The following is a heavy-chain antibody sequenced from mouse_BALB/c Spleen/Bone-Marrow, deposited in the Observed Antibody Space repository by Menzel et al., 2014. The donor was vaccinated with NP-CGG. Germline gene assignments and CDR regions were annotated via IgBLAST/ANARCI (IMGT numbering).Heavy chain of an antibody. J-gene: IGHJ3*01. CDR2: IDPANGYT. D-gene: IGHD2-14*01. V-gene: IGHV14-3*02. Sequence: EVQLQQSGAELVKPGASVKLSCTASGFNIKDTYIHWVKQRPEQGLEWIGRIDPANGYTKYDPKFQGKATITADTSSNTVYLQLSSLTSEDTAVYYCAAYYRYLAWFAYWGQGTLVTVSA. CDR1: GFNIKDTY. CDR3: AAYYRYLAWFAY.